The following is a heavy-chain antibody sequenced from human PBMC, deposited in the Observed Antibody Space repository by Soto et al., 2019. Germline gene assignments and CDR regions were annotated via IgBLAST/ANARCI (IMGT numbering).Heavy chain of an antibody. CDR1: GFTFSSYA. Sequence: EVQLLESGGGLVQPGGSLRLSCAASGFTFSSYAMSWVRQAPGKGLEWVSAISGSGGSTYYADSVKGRLTISRDNSKNPLYLQMNSLRAEDTAVYYCAKYEALMRRYAIFDYWGQGTLVTVSS. CDR2: ISGSGGST. V-gene: IGHV3-23*01. J-gene: IGHJ4*02. D-gene: IGHD2-8*01. CDR3: AKYEALMRRYAIFDY.